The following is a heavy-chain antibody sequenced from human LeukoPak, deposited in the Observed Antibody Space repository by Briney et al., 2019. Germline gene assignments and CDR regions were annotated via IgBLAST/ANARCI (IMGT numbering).Heavy chain of an antibody. D-gene: IGHD6-19*01. CDR2: IYYSRST. Sequence: PSETLSLTCTVSGGSISSYYWSWIRLPPGKGLEWIGYIYYSRSTNYNPSLKSRVTISVDTSKNQFSLKLSSVTAADTAVYYCARAVAGDDAFDIWGQGTMVTVSS. CDR3: ARAVAGDDAFDI. CDR1: GGSISSYY. J-gene: IGHJ3*02. V-gene: IGHV4-59*12.